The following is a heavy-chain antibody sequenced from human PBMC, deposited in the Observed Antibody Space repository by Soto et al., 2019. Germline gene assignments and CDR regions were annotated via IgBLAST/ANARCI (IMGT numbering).Heavy chain of an antibody. CDR2: ISSSRSTI. V-gene: IGHV3-48*02. Sequence: DVQLVKSGGGLVQPGGSLRLSCAASGFIFRSYNMNWVRQAPGQRLDWVSYISSSRSTIYYADSVKSRFTISRDNAKDSLYLQMNSLRDDDTAMYYCARGGTIAVTTIGDYWGQGTLVTVSS. CDR1: GFIFRSYN. CDR3: ARGGTIAVTTIGDY. D-gene: IGHD5-12*01. J-gene: IGHJ4*01.